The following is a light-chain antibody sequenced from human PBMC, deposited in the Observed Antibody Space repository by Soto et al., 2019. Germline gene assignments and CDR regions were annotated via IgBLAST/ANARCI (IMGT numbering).Light chain of an antibody. CDR3: SSHTSSSTWV. CDR1: SSDIGGYNY. CDR2: EVS. J-gene: IGLJ3*02. V-gene: IGLV2-14*01. Sequence: QSALTQPASVSGSPGQLITISCTGTSSDIGGYNYVSWYQQHPGKAPKLMIYEVSNRPSGVSNRFSGSNSGNTASLTISALQAEDEADYYCSSHTSSSTWVFGGGTKVTVL.